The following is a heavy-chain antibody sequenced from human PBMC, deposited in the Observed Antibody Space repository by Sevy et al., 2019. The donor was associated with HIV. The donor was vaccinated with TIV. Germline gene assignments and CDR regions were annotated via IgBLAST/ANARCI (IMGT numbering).Heavy chain of an antibody. CDR3: AREGCTKPHDY. CDR1: GFTFSKCS. D-gene: IGHD2-8*01. Sequence: GGSLRLSCAASGFTFSKCSMSWVRQAPGKGLEWVSTFSFGCGRINYADSVKGRFTISRDDSKNTLYLQMNSLRAEDTAVYYCAREGCTKPHDYWGQGTLVTVSS. CDR2: FSFGCGRI. V-gene: IGHV3-23*01. J-gene: IGHJ4*02.